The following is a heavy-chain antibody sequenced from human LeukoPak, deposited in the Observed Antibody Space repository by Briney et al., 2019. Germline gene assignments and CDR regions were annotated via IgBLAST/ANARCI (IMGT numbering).Heavy chain of an antibody. J-gene: IGHJ5*02. CDR2: ISWNSGSI. V-gene: IGHV3-9*01. CDR3: AKGVAGTHDWFDP. Sequence: PGGSLRLSCAASGFTFDDYAMHWVRQAPGKGLEWVSGISWNSGSIGYADSVKGRFTISRDNAKNSLYLQMNSLRAEDTALYYCAKGVAGTHDWFDPWGQGTLVTVSS. CDR1: GFTFDDYA. D-gene: IGHD1/OR15-1a*01.